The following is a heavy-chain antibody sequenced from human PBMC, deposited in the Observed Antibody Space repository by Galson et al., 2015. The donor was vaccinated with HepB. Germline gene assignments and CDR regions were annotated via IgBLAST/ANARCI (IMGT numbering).Heavy chain of an antibody. CDR2: TYYRSKWYN. J-gene: IGHJ6*02. CDR1: GDSVSTNIVA. V-gene: IGHV6-1*01. Sequence: CAISGDSVSTNIVAWNWIRQSPSRGLEWLGRTYYRSKWYNDYAVSVQSRITINPDTSRNQFPLQLNSVTPEDTGVYYCTRVRHLARGMDVWGQGTTVTGSS. CDR3: TRVRHLARGMDV.